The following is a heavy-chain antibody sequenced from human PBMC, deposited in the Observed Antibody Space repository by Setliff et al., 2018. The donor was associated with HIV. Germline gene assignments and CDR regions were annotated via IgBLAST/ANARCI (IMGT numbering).Heavy chain of an antibody. CDR3: ARVWGVAFDI. V-gene: IGHV3-74*01. D-gene: IGHD3-16*01. CDR2: INSDGSTT. J-gene: IGHJ3*02. CDR1: GFTFSNHW. Sequence: PGGSLRLSCEVSGFTFSNHWMHWVRQAPGEGLVWVSQINSDGSTTNYADSVKGRFTVSRDNAKNTVYLQMNSLRAEDTAVYFCARVWGVAFDIWGQGTMVTVS.